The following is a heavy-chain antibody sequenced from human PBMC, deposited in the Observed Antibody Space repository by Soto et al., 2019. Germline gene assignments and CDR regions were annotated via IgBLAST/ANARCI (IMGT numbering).Heavy chain of an antibody. CDR1: GLTFSSYA. CDR3: AKPRAYFYYYGMDV. V-gene: IGHV3-23*01. J-gene: IGHJ6*02. CDR2: ISAGGGST. Sequence: PGGSLRLSCAASGLTFSSYAMSWVRQAPGKGLEWVSAISAGGGSTYYADSVKGRFTISRDNSKNTLYLQMNSLRADDTAVYYCAKPRAYFYYYGMDVWGQGTTVTVSS.